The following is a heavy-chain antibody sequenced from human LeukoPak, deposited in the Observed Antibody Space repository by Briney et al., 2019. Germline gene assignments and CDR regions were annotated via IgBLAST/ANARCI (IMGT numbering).Heavy chain of an antibody. Sequence: GGSLRLSCAASGFTFSSYAMSWVRQAPGKGXXXXXAISGSGGSTYYADSVKGRFTISRDNSKNTLYLQMNSLRAEDTAVYYCAKERYGSGSYYFDYWGQGTLVTVSS. J-gene: IGHJ4*02. CDR1: GFTFSSYA. V-gene: IGHV3-23*01. CDR3: AKERYGSGSYYFDY. CDR2: ISGSGGST. D-gene: IGHD3-10*01.